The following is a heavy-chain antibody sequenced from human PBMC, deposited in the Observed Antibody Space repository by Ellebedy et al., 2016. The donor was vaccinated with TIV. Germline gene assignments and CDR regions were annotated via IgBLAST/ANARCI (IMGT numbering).Heavy chain of an antibody. J-gene: IGHJ2*01. Sequence: AASVKVSCKASGYTFTSYYMHWVRQAPGQGLEWMGIINPSGGSTSYAQKFQGRVTMTRDTSTSTVYMELSSLRSEDTAVYYCARVGGVDGSGSFLGDWYFDLWGRGTLVTVSS. V-gene: IGHV1-46*01. CDR2: INPSGGST. D-gene: IGHD3-10*01. CDR1: GYTFTSYY. CDR3: ARVGGVDGSGSFLGDWYFDL.